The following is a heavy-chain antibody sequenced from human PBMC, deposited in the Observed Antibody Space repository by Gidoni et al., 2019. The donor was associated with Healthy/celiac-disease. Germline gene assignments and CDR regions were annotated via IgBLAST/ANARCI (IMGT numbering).Heavy chain of an antibody. Sequence: EVQLVESGGGLVQPGRSLRLSWAASGFTFDDYAMLWVRQAPGKGLEWVSGISWNSGSIGYADSVKGRFTISRDNAKNSLYLQMNSLRAEDTALYYCAKAGPLAYCGGDCYGAFDIWGQGTMVTVSS. V-gene: IGHV3-9*01. CDR1: GFTFDDYA. CDR2: ISWNSGSI. D-gene: IGHD2-21*02. CDR3: AKAGPLAYCGGDCYGAFDI. J-gene: IGHJ3*02.